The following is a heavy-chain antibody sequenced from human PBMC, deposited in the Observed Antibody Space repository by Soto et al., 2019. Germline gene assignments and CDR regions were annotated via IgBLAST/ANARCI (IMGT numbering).Heavy chain of an antibody. Sequence: EVQLVESGGGLVQPGRSLRLSCAALELTFDDYAMHGFRQAPGKGLEWVSGISWNSGSIGYADSVKGRFTISRDNAKNSLYLQMNSLRAEDTALYYCAKGDSSSFYYGMDVWGQGTTVTVSS. V-gene: IGHV3-9*01. D-gene: IGHD6-13*01. CDR2: ISWNSGSI. CDR3: AKGDSSSFYYGMDV. J-gene: IGHJ6*02. CDR1: ELTFDDYA.